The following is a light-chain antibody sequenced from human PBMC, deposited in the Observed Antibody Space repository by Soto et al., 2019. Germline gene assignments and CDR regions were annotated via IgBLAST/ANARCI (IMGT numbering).Light chain of an antibody. V-gene: IGKV1-5*01. CDR1: QRISGW. CDR2: YVS. J-gene: IGKJ1*01. Sequence: DIPMTQSPSTLSASLVDTVNITCRASQRISGWLVWYHQKPGKAPTLLMYYVSALKRGVLPRFSGSGAGTEVTLTIISLQPEDFATYYCQQYDSCSVTFGQGTKVDIK. CDR3: QQYDSCSVT.